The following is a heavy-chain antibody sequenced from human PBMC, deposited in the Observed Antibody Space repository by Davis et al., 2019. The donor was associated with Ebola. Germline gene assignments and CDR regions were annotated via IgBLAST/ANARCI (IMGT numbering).Heavy chain of an antibody. CDR2: ISGSGGST. J-gene: IGHJ4*02. Sequence: LSLTCAASGFTFSTNAMSWVRQAPGKGLEWVSAISGSGGSTYYADSVKGRFTISRDNSKNTLYLQMNSLRAEDTAVYYCAKKRGSGYSYGTGDYWGQGTLVTVSS. CDR3: AKKRGSGYSYGTGDY. CDR1: GFTFSTNA. D-gene: IGHD5-18*01. V-gene: IGHV3-23*01.